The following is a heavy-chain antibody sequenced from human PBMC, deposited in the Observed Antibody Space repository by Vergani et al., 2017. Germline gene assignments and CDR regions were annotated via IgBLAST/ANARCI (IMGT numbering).Heavy chain of an antibody. CDR2: ISAYNGNT. D-gene: IGHD6-13*01. J-gene: IGHJ6*02. CDR1: GYTFTSYG. V-gene: IGHV1-18*01. CDR3: ARQVGDSXSWYGVYYYYGMDF. Sequence: QVQLVQSGAEVKKPGASVKVSCKASGYTFTSYGISWVRQAPGQGLEWMGWISAYNGNTNYAQKLQGRVTMTTDTSTSTAYMELRSLRSDDTAVYYCARQVGDSXSWYGVYYYYGMDFWGQGTTVTVSS.